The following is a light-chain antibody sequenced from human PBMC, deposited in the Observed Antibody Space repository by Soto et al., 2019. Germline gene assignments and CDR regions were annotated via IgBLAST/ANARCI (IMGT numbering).Light chain of an antibody. CDR3: QQRSDWPPGT. CDR1: QSVSSY. Sequence: IVLTQSPATLSLSPGERATLSCRASQSVSSYLTWYQQKPGQAPRLLIYDASHRATDIPARFSGSGSGTDFTLTISSLEPEDFAVYYCQQRSDWPPGTFGGGTKVEIK. CDR2: DAS. V-gene: IGKV3-11*01. J-gene: IGKJ4*01.